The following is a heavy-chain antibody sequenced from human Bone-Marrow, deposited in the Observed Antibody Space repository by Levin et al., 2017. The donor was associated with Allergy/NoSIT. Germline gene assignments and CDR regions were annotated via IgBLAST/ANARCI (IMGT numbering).Heavy chain of an antibody. CDR2: IRNKDNNYAT. V-gene: IGHV3-73*01. CDR1: GFTFSDSA. J-gene: IGHJ6*02. CDR3: TRRGGDNTYSHYGMDV. Sequence: PGGSLRLSCAASGFTFSDSAIHWVRQTSGKGLEWVGRIRNKDNNYATAFAASVKGRFTVSRDDSENMVYLQMSSLKTEDTAVYYCTRRGGDNTYSHYGMDVWGQGTSVTVSS. D-gene: IGHD1-14*01.